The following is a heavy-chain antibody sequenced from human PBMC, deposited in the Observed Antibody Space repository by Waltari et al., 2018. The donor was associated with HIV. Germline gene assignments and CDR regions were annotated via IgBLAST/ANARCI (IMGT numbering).Heavy chain of an antibody. Sequence: EVQLVQSGGDLVQPGGSLKVSCAASGFSFSGSDIHWVRQASGKRLEWIGRIRTKADRFATAYVASVKGRFIMSRDDSESKSYLQMSSLKIEDTAVYYCHRRGKLFRGVVDLDVWGQGTTVIVSS. J-gene: IGHJ6*02. V-gene: IGHV3-73*01. CDR1: GFSFSGSD. CDR2: IRTKADRFAT. D-gene: IGHD3-10*01. CDR3: HRRGKLFRGVVDLDV.